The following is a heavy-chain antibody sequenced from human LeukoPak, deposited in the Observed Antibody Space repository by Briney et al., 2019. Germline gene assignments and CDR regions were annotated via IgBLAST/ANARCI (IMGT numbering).Heavy chain of an antibody. CDR1: GFTFSSYG. CDR3: VPGDFDY. J-gene: IGHJ4*02. Sequence: GGSLRLSCAASGFTFSSYGMHWVRQAPGKGLEWVAVISYDGSNKYYADSVKGRFTISRDNSKNTLYLQMNSLRAEDTAVYYCVPGDFDYWGQGTLVTVSS. CDR2: ISYDGSNK. D-gene: IGHD2-8*02. V-gene: IGHV3-30*03.